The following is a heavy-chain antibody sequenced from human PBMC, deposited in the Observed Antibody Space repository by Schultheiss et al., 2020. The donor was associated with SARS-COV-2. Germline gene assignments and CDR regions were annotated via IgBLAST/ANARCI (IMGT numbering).Heavy chain of an antibody. CDR3: ARELSSSWWYFDY. V-gene: IGHV4-61*02. J-gene: IGHJ4*02. CDR2: IYTSGST. CDR1: GGSISSGSYY. D-gene: IGHD6-6*01. Sequence: SETLSLTCTVSGGSISSGSYYWSWIRQPAGKGLEWIGRIYTSGSTNYNPSLKSRVTISVDTSKNQFSLKLSSVTAADTAVYYCARELSSSWWYFDYWGQGTLVTVSS.